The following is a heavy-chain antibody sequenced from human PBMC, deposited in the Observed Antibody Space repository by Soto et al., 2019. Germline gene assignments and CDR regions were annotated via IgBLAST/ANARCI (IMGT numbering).Heavy chain of an antibody. J-gene: IGHJ6*02. Sequence: PGGSLRLSCVASGFTFGSHGMHWVRQAPGKGLEWVAVISYDETNEHYVDSVKGRFTISRDNSKSILYLQMNRLRPEDTAVYKCEKDLRTPISDYGIDVWGQGTTVTVYS. CDR2: ISYDETNE. CDR1: GFTFGSHG. CDR3: EKDLRTPISDYGIDV. V-gene: IGHV3-30*18.